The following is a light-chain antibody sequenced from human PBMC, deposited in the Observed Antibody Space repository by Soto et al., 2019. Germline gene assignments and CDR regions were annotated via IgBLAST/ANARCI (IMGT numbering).Light chain of an antibody. V-gene: IGKV1-9*01. Sequence: DIQLTQSPSFLSASVGDGVTITCRASEDIRSFLAWSQQKPGKAPNRLIHTASTLQSGVPSRFSGSGSGTEFTLTISSLQPEDFASYYGQQRLGYPITFGQGTRLEIK. CDR3: QQRLGYPIT. CDR1: EDIRSF. J-gene: IGKJ5*01. CDR2: TAS.